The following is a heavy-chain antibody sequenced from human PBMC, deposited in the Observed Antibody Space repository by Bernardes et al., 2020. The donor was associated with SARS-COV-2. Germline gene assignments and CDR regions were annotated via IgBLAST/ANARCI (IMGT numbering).Heavy chain of an antibody. V-gene: IGHV4-39*07. CDR1: GGSISSSSYY. D-gene: IGHD6-6*01. J-gene: IGHJ5*02. Sequence: SETLSLTCTVSGGSISSSSYYWGWIRQPPGKGLEWIGSIYYSGSTYYNPSLKSRVTISVDTPKNQFSLKLSSVTAADTAVYYCARGYSSSSSWFDPWGQGTLVTVSS. CDR3: ARGYSSSSSWFDP. CDR2: IYYSGST.